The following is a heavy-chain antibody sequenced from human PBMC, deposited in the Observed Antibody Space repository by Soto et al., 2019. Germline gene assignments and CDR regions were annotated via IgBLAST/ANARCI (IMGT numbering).Heavy chain of an antibody. V-gene: IGHV3-23*01. CDR2: ISGSGGSE. CDR3: AKGDTTMITDYYAMDV. CDR1: GFTFTSYA. J-gene: IGHJ6*02. D-gene: IGHD5-18*01. Sequence: GGSLRLSCAVSGFTFTSYAMTWVRQAPGKGLEWVSAISGSGGSEFYADSVKGRFTVSRDNSKNTLYLQMKSLRAEDTALYYCAKGDTTMITDYYAMDVWGQGTTVTVSS.